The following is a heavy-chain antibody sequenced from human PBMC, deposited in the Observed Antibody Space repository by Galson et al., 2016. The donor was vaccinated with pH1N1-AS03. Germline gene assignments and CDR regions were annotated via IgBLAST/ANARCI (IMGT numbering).Heavy chain of an antibody. CDR3: ARDTSTTATTHFDC. D-gene: IGHD4-17*01. CDR1: GGTFSSDA. J-gene: IGHJ4*02. CDR2: IIPILGIT. V-gene: IGHV1-69*04. Sequence: SVKVSCKASGGTFSSDAISWVRQAPGQGLEWMGRIIPILGITDYAQEFQGRVTITADKSTSTAYMELSSLRSEDTAVYYCARDTSTTATTHFDCWGQGTLVTISS.